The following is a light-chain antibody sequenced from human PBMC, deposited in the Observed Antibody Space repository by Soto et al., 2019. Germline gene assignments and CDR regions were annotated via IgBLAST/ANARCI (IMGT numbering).Light chain of an antibody. CDR2: GAS. J-gene: IGKJ5*01. CDR3: QQRYRWPPIT. Sequence: EIVLTQSRGTLSLSPWERATLSCRASQTVSSTYLAWYQLKPGQAPRLLIYGASSRATGIPDRFSGSGSGTDFTLTISRLEPEDFAVYYCQQRYRWPPITFGQGTRLEIK. CDR1: QTVSSTY. V-gene: IGKV3D-20*02.